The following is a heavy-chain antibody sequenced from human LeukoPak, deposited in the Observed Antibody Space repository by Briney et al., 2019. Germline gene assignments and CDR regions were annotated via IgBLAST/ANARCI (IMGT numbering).Heavy chain of an antibody. V-gene: IGHV1-69*13. J-gene: IGHJ4*02. D-gene: IGHD3-3*01. CDR3: ARDRNYDFWSGQAYYFDY. CDR1: GGTFSTYA. CDR2: IIPIFGTS. Sequence: SVKVSCTASGGTFSTYAISWVRQAPGQGLEWMGGIIPIFGTSNYAQKFQDRVTITADESTSTAYMELSSLRSEDTAVYYCARDRNYDFWSGQAYYFDYWGQGTLVTVSS.